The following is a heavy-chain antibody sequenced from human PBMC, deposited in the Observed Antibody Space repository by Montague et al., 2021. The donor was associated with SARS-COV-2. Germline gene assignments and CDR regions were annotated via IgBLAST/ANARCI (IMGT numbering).Heavy chain of an antibody. V-gene: IGHV4-4*02. CDR1: GDSVSSRKW. CDR2: VSRTGIT. CDR3: PRGLTVAGTDY. D-gene: IGHD6-19*01. Sequence: SETLSLTCALSGDSVSSRKWWAWVRHSPMKGLEWIGEVSRTGITTFNPSLKSRVTISLDVSKNLFSLNLTSVTAADTAIYYCPRGLTVAGTDYWGQGSLVTVSS. J-gene: IGHJ4*02.